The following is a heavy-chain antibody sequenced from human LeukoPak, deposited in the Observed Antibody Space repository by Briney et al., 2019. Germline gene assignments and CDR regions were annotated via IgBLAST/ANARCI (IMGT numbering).Heavy chain of an antibody. CDR3: AGSGSYYGEYYFDY. Sequence: GGSLRLSCAASGFTFSSYAMSWVRQAPGKGLEWVSVISGSGGRTYYADSVKGRFTISRDNSKNTLYVQMNSLRAEDTAVYYCAGSGSYYGEYYFDYWGQGTLVTVSS. D-gene: IGHD3-10*01. V-gene: IGHV3-23*01. CDR1: GFTFSSYA. J-gene: IGHJ4*02. CDR2: ISGSGGRT.